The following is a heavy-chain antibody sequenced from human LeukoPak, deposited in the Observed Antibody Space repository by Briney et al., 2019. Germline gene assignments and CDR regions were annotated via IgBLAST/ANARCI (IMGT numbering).Heavy chain of an antibody. J-gene: IGHJ4*02. CDR2: INPNSGGT. CDR3: ARDPTGDKEDY. V-gene: IGHV1-2*06. CDR1: GYTFTGYY. D-gene: IGHD7-27*01. Sequence: ASVKVSCKASGYTFTGYYMHWVRQAPGQGLEWMGRINPNSGGTNYAQKFQGRVTMTRDKSISTAYMELSRLRSDDTAVYYCARDPTGDKEDYWGQGTLVTVSS.